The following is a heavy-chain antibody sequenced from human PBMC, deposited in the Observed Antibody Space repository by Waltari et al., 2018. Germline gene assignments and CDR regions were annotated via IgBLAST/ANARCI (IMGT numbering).Heavy chain of an antibody. V-gene: IGHV4-38-2*02. CDR3: ARDRGCSGGSCYVGDWFDP. CDR1: GYSISSGYY. Sequence: QVQLQESGPGLVKPSETLSLTCTVSGYSISSGYYWGWIRQPPGQGLEWIGRIYHSGSTYYNPSLKSRVTISVDTSKNQFSLKLSSVTAADTAVYYCARDRGCSGGSCYVGDWFDPWGQGTLVTVSS. D-gene: IGHD2-15*01. J-gene: IGHJ5*02. CDR2: IYHSGST.